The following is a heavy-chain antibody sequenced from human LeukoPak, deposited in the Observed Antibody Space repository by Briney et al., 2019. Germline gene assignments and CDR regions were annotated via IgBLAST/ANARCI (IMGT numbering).Heavy chain of an antibody. CDR2: ISSSSSYI. CDR3: ARGGSDIVVVPAYDYGMDV. Sequence: GGSLRLSCAASGFTFSSYSMNWVRQAPGKGLEWVSSISSSSSYIYYADSVKGRFTISRDNAKNSLYLQMNSLRAEDTAVYYCARGGSDIVVVPAYDYGMDVWGKGTTVTVSS. CDR1: GFTFSSYS. D-gene: IGHD2-2*01. V-gene: IGHV3-21*01. J-gene: IGHJ6*04.